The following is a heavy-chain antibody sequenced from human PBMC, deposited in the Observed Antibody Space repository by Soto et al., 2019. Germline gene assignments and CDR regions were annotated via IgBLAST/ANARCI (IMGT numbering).Heavy chain of an antibody. CDR1: GFTFSSYG. CDR2: IWYDGSNK. J-gene: IGHJ4*02. D-gene: IGHD6-13*01. Sequence: QVQLVESGGGVVQPGRSLRLSCAASGFTFSSYGMHWVRQAPGKGLEWVAVIWYDGSNKYYADSVKGRFTTSRDKSKHTLYLQMNGLGAEDRAVYYCGRRMSGIAGDFAFGGQGTLVIVSS. V-gene: IGHV3-33*01. CDR3: GRRMSGIAGDFAF.